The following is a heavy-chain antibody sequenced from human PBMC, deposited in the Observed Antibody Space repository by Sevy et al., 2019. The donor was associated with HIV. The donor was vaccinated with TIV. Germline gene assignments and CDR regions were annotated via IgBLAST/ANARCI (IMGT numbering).Heavy chain of an antibody. CDR1: GFTFSSYA. V-gene: IGHV3-23*01. CDR3: AKHSREGVVAGRRGLILYY. J-gene: IGHJ4*02. D-gene: IGHD6-19*01. CDR2: ISGSGGST. Sequence: GGSLRLSCAASGFTFSSYAMSWVRQAPGKGLEWVSAISGSGGSTYYADSVKGRFTISRDNSKNTLYLQMNSLRAEDTAVYYCAKHSREGVVAGRRGLILYYWGQGTLVTVSS.